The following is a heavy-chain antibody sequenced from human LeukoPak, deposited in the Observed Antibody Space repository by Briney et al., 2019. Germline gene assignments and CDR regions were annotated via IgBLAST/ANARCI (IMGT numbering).Heavy chain of an antibody. Sequence: SETLSLTCSVSGGSISSSSFYWGWIRQPPGKGLEWIGSISYSGSTYYNPSLKSRVTISVDTSKNQFSLKLSSVTAADTAVYYCARQGVGYYDILTGFEGGWYFDLWGRGTLVTVSS. D-gene: IGHD3-9*01. CDR1: GGSISSSSFY. V-gene: IGHV4-39*01. CDR3: ARQGVGYYDILTGFEGGWYFDL. J-gene: IGHJ2*01. CDR2: ISYSGST.